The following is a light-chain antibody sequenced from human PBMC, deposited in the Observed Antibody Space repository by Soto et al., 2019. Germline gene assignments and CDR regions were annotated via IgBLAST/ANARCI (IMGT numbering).Light chain of an antibody. CDR1: QTISSW. CDR3: LQHNSYPRT. J-gene: IGKJ1*01. V-gene: IGKV1-5*01. CDR2: AAA. Sequence: IQMTQTPSSLCGSVGDRVSNSCRASQTISSWLAWYQQKPGKAPKLLIYAAACLQSGIPSNFSCSGFQTDCTLSICSLQPEHFAPYYCLQHNSYPRTLGRGTKVDI.